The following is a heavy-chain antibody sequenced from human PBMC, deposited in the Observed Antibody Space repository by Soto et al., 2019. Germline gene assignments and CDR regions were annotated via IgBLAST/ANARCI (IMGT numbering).Heavy chain of an antibody. V-gene: IGHV1-46*01. J-gene: IGHJ4*02. CDR2: INPSGGST. Sequence: ASVKVSCKASGYTFTSYYMHWVRQAPGQGLEWMGIINPSGGSTSYAQKFQGRVTMTRDTSTSTVYMELNSLRAAHKAVYYCARDRFEAVAAIDSWGQGTLVTVSS. D-gene: IGHD6-19*01. CDR3: ARDRFEAVAAIDS. CDR1: GYTFTSYY.